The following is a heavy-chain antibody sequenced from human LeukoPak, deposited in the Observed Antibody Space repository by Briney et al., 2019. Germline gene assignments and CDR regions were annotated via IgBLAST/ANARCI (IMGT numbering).Heavy chain of an antibody. CDR2: IIPIFGTA. CDR3: ARSYYDNSGYFDY. J-gene: IGHJ4*02. V-gene: IGHV1-69*13. D-gene: IGHD3-22*01. Sequence: GASVKVSCKASGGTFSSYAISWVRQAPGQGLEWMGGIIPIFGTANYAQRFQGRVTITADESTSTAYMELSSLRSEDTAVYYCARSYYDNSGYFDYWGQGTLVTVSS. CDR1: GGTFSSYA.